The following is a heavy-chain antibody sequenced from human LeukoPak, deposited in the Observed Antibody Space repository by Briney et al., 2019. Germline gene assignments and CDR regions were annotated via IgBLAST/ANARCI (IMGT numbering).Heavy chain of an antibody. D-gene: IGHD6-13*01. CDR3: ARAPHGSSWHAGFDY. CDR2: IYTSGST. V-gene: IGHV4-61*02. J-gene: IGHJ4*02. CDR1: GGSISSGSYY. Sequence: PSETLSLTCTVSGGSISSGSYYWSWIRQPAGKGLEWIGRIYTSGSTNYNPSLKSRVAISVDTSKNQFSLKLSSVTAADTAVYYCARAPHGSSWHAGFDYWGQGTLVTVSS.